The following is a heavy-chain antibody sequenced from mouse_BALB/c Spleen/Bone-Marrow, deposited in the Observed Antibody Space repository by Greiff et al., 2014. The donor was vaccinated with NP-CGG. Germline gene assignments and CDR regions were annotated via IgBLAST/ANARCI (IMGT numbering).Heavy chain of an antibody. CDR2: ISGYYGDA. D-gene: IGHD2-14*01. CDR1: GYTFTDYA. V-gene: IGHV1S137*01. Sequence: QVQLQQSGAELVRPGVSVKISCKGSGYTFTDYAIHWVKQSYAKSLEWIGLISGYYGDAIYNQKFKGKATMTVDKSSSTAYMDLARLTSEDSAIYYCARSGKVRNAKDYWGQGTSVTVSS. CDR3: ARSGKVRNAKDY. J-gene: IGHJ4*01.